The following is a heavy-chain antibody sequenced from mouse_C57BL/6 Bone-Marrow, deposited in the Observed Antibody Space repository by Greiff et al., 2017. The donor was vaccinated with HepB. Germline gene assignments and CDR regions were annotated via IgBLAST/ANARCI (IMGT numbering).Heavy chain of an antibody. CDR1: GFNIKDDY. J-gene: IGHJ2*01. Sequence: EVKVVESGAELVRPGASVKLSCTASGFNIKDDYMHWVKQRPEQGLEWIGWIDPENGDTEYASKFQGKATITADTSSNTAYLQLSSLTSEDTAVYYCTTRYSNGDYWGQGTTLTVSS. CDR3: TTRYSNGDY. CDR2: IDPENGDT. V-gene: IGHV14-4*01. D-gene: IGHD2-5*01.